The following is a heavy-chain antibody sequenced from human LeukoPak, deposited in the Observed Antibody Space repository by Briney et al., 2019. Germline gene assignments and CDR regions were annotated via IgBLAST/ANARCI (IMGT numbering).Heavy chain of an antibody. CDR2: GNHSGNT. CDR1: GGSFSDYY. Sequence: PSETLSLTCAVYGGSFSDYYWSWIRQSPGKGLEWIGEGNHSGNTNYNPFLKSRVTISVDTSKNQFSLKLRSVTAADTAVYYCAKEAILGSYNWFDPWGQGTLVTVSS. V-gene: IGHV4-34*01. D-gene: IGHD3-3*01. J-gene: IGHJ5*02. CDR3: AKEAILGSYNWFDP.